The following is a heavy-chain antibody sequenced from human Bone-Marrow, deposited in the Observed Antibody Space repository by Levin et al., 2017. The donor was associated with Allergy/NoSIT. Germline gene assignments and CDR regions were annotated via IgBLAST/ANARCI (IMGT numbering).Heavy chain of an antibody. CDR1: GFTFDNYA. D-gene: IGHD3-10*01. Sequence: GGSLRLSCAASGFTFDNYAMSYVRQAPGKGLEWVSAVSGGGGTTYYADSVKGRFTISRDNSKNTLFLQMNSLRAEDTAVYYCAKNRGFGSGSPCDYWGQGTLVTVSS. CDR3: AKNRGFGSGSPCDY. V-gene: IGHV3-23*01. J-gene: IGHJ4*02. CDR2: VSGGGGTT.